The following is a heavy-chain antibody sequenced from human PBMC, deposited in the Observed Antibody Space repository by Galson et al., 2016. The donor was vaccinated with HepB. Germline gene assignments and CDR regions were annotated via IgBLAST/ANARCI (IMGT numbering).Heavy chain of an antibody. Sequence: SVKVSCKASGDTFTSYAFHWVRQAPGQRPEWMGWINADNGNTKYSQKLQGRVTITRDTSANTAYMELSSLRPDDMAVYYCARDLSKVTVLTPSGNRYYYGLDVWGQGTTVTVSS. CDR3: ARDLSKVTVLTPSGNRYYYGLDV. CDR2: INADNGNT. V-gene: IGHV1-3*01. D-gene: IGHD4-11*01. CDR1: GDTFTSYA. J-gene: IGHJ6*02.